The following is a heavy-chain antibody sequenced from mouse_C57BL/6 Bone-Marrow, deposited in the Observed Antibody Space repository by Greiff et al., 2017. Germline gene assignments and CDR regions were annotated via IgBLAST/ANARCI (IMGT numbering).Heavy chain of an antibody. V-gene: IGHV1-15*01. J-gene: IGHJ3*01. CDR3: TRGGNPSWFAY. D-gene: IGHD2-1*01. Sequence: QVQLQQSGAELVRPGASVTLSCKASGYTFTDYEMYWVKQTPVHGLEWIGAIDPETGGTAYNQKFKGKAILTADKSSSTAYMELRSLTSEYSAVYYCTRGGNPSWFAYWGQGTLVTVSA. CDR1: GYTFTDYE. CDR2: IDPETGGT.